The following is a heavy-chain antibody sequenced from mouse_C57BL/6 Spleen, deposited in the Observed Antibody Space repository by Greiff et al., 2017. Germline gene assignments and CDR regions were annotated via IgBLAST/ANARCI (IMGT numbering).Heavy chain of an antibody. CDR3: ARSGYDGMDY. J-gene: IGHJ4*01. CDR2: IYPGSGNT. D-gene: IGHD2-2*01. CDR1: GYSFTSYY. Sequence: VKLMESGPELVKPGASVKISCKASGYSFTSYYIHWVKQRPGQGLEWIGWIYPGSGNTKYNEKFKGKATLTADTSSSTAYMQLSSLTSEDSAVYYCARSGYDGMDYWGQGTSVTVSS. V-gene: IGHV1-66*01.